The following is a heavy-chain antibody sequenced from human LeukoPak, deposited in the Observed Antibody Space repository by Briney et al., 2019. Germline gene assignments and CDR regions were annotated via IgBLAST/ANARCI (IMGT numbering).Heavy chain of an antibody. CDR1: GYSFTSYW. V-gene: IGHV5-51*01. CDR2: IYPGDSDT. CDR3: ARLAGGYCSSTSCYNWFDP. J-gene: IGHJ5*02. D-gene: IGHD2-2*01. Sequence: GESLKISCKGLGYSFTSYWIGWVRQMPGKGLEWMGVIYPGDSDTAYSPSFQGQVTISADKSISTAYLQWSSLKASDTAMYYCARLAGGYCSSTSCYNWFDPWGQGTLVTVSS.